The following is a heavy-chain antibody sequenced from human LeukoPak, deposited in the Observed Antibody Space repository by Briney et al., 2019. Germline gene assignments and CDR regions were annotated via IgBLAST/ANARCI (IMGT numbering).Heavy chain of an antibody. V-gene: IGHV3-48*03. CDR3: ARDLHLPGQYYYDSSGYYYGIDY. Sequence: PGGSLRLSCAASGFTFSSYEMNWVRQAPGKGLEWVSYISSSGSTIYYADSVKGRFTISRDNAKNSLYLQMNSLRAEDTAVYYCARDLHLPGQYYYDSSGYYYGIDYWGQGTLVTVSS. D-gene: IGHD3-22*01. J-gene: IGHJ4*02. CDR2: ISSSGSTI. CDR1: GFTFSSYE.